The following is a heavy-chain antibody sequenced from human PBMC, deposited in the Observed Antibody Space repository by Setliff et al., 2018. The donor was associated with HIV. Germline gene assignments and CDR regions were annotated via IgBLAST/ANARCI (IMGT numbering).Heavy chain of an antibody. V-gene: IGHV3-23*01. Sequence: LRLSCAASGFAFSNSAMSWVRRAPGKGLEWISSISGSGYSTYYAESEWGRFTISRDNSKNTLYMQMNTLRAEDTAIYYCAKVSRGTVGRGSITVGYFDSWGQGTLVTVSS. CDR2: ISGSGYST. J-gene: IGHJ4*02. CDR1: GFAFSNSA. D-gene: IGHD3-10*01. CDR3: AKVSRGTVGRGSITVGYFDS.